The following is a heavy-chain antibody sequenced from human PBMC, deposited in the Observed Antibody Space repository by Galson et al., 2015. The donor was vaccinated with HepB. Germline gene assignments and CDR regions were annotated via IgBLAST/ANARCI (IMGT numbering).Heavy chain of an antibody. V-gene: IGHV1-8*01. CDR2: MNPNSGNT. CDR1: GYTFTSYD. J-gene: IGHJ6*03. CDR3: ARGGYQFLEWLPNYYYYYMDV. Sequence: SVKVSCKASGYTFTSYDINWVRQATGQGLEWMGWMNPNSGNTGYAQKFQGRVTMTRNTSISTAYMELSSLRSEDTAVYYCARGGYQFLEWLPNYYYYYMDVWGKGTTVTVSS. D-gene: IGHD3-3*01.